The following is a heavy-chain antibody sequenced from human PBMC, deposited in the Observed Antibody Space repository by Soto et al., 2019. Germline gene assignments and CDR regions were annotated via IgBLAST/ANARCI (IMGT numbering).Heavy chain of an antibody. D-gene: IGHD6-13*01. CDR2: ISSNGGST. Sequence: EVQLVESGGGLVQPGGSLRLSCAASGFTFSSYAMHWVRQAPGKGLEYVSGISSNGGSTYYAKSVKGRFTISRDNSKNTLYLQMGSLRSEALAVYPCSRDKLFRWYLGKKDYYYYYIAVWRNGTTVTVSS. J-gene: IGHJ6*03. V-gene: IGHV3-64*01. CDR3: SRDKLFRWYLGKKDYYYYYIAV. CDR1: GFTFSSYA.